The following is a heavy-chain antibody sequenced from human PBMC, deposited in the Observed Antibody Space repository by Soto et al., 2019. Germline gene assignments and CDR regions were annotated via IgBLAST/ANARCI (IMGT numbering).Heavy chain of an antibody. J-gene: IGHJ6*02. V-gene: IGHV3-23*01. CDR3: AKVRGSSGWSVSVWDVWGQGTTVTVSSGKYDFWGVPETLLCSCYWFSFSGMDV. CDR1: GFTFSNYS. CDR2: ISNSGDST. Sequence: GGSLRLSCAASGFTFSNYSVTWVRQAPGKGLEWVSTISNSGDSTYYADSVKGRFTISRDNSTNTLYLQMNSLRAEDTAVYYCAKVRGSSGWSVSVWDVWGQGTTVTVSSGKYDFWGVPETLLCSCYWFSFSGMDVWGQGTTVTVSS. D-gene: IGHD5-12*01.